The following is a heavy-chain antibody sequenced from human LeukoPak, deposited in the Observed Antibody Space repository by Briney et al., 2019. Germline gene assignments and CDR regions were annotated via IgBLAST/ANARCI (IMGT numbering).Heavy chain of an antibody. D-gene: IGHD3-16*02. CDR3: ARGLLTFGGVIGGPQALEYFQH. J-gene: IGHJ1*01. CDR2: ISAYNGKT. V-gene: IGHV1-18*01. Sequence: ASVKVSCKASGYTFTSYGISWVRQAPGQGLEWMGWISAYNGKTNYAQKLQGRVTMTTDTSASTAYMELRSLRSDDTAVYYCARGLLTFGGVIGGPQALEYFQHWGQGTLVTVSS. CDR1: GYTFTSYG.